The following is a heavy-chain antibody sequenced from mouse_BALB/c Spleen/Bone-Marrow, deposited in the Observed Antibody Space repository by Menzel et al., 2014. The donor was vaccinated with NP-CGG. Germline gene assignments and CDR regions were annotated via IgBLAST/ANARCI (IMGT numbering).Heavy chain of an antibody. CDR2: INPYNDGT. J-gene: IGHJ2*01. D-gene: IGHD3-2*01. CDR3: ARPRQLGLPYYFDY. CDR1: GYTFTSYV. V-gene: IGHV1-14*01. Sequence: VQLQQSGPELVKPGASVKMSCKASGYTFTSYVMHWVKQKPGQGLEWIGYINPYNDGTKYNEKFKGKATLTSDKSSSPAYMELSSLTSEDSGVYYCARPRQLGLPYYFDYWGQGTTLTVSS.